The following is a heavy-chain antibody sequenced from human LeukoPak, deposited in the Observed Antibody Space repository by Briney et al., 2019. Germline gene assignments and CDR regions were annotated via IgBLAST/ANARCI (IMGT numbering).Heavy chain of an antibody. D-gene: IGHD3-16*01. CDR2: IITVFGTP. J-gene: IGHJ2*01. CDR1: GGTFGTYA. Sequence: SVKVSCKASGGTFGTYAVYWVRQAPGQGLEWMGGIITVFGTPKRAQKFQGRLTITTDDPTGTAYMELNSLTSDDTAVYYCARGDYALAPADRYFDLWGRGTLVIVSS. CDR3: ARGDYALAPADRYFDL. V-gene: IGHV1-69*05.